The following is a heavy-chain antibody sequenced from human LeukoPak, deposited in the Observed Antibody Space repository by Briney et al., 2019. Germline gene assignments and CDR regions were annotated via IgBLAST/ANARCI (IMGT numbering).Heavy chain of an antibody. CDR2: IIPIFGTA. D-gene: IGHD6-19*01. Sequence: SVKVSCKASGGTFSSYAISWVRQAPGQGLEWMGGIIPIFGTANYAQKFQGRVTITADESTSTAYMELSSLRSEDTAVYYCAREILNIAVAATDAFDIWGQGTMVTVSS. CDR1: GGTFSSYA. J-gene: IGHJ3*02. CDR3: AREILNIAVAATDAFDI. V-gene: IGHV1-69*13.